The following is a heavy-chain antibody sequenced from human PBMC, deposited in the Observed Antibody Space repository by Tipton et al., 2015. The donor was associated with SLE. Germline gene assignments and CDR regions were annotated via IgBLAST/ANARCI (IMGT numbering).Heavy chain of an antibody. CDR2: IYTGGST. Sequence: LRLSCTVSGGSISSYYWSWIRQPAGKGLEWIGRIYTGGSTNYNPSLKSRVTMSVDTSKNQFSLKLSPVTAADTAVYYCARDQGAGSSGNWFDPWGQGTLVTVSS. CDR1: GGSISSYY. D-gene: IGHD6-13*01. J-gene: IGHJ5*02. CDR3: ARDQGAGSSGNWFDP. V-gene: IGHV4-4*07.